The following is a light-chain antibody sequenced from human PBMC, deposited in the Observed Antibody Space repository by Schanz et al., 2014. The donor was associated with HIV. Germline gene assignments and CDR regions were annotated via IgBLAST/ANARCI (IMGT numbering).Light chain of an antibody. CDR1: SGDVGSYNY. CDR2: DVS. CDR3: CSYTTTSTYV. V-gene: IGLV2-14*03. Sequence: QSALTQPASVSGSPGQSISISCTGTSGDVGSYNYVSWYQQHPGKAPKLMIYDVSNRPSGVSSRFSGSKSGNTASLTISGLQAEDEADYYCCSYTTTSTYVFGAGTK. J-gene: IGLJ1*01.